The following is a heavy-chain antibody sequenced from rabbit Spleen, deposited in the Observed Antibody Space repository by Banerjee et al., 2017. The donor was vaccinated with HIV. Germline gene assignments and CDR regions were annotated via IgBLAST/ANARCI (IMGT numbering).Heavy chain of an antibody. CDR3: ARDLAGVVGWNFGF. V-gene: IGHV1S47*01. CDR1: GFDFSIYG. J-gene: IGHJ3*01. Sequence: QEQLVESGGGLVQPGGSLKLSCKASGFDFSIYGMSWVRQAPGKGLEWIGYIDPVFGITYYANGVNGRFSISRENAQNTVFLQMTSLTAADTATYFCARDLAGVVGWNFGFWGQGTLVTVS. D-gene: IGHD4-1*01. CDR2: IDPVFGIT.